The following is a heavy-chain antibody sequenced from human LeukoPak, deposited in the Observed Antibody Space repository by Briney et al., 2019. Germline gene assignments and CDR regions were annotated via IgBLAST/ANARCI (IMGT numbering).Heavy chain of an antibody. CDR2: IYYSGST. CDR1: GGSISSSSYY. V-gene: IGHV4-39*07. CDR3: ARQTYYYDSSGYAFDI. J-gene: IGHJ3*02. Sequence: SETLSPTCIVSGGSISSSSYYWGWIRQPPGKGLEWIGSIYYSGSTYYNPSLKSRVTISVDTSKNQFSLKLSSVTAADTAVYYCARQTYYYDSSGYAFDIWGQGTMVTVSS. D-gene: IGHD3-22*01.